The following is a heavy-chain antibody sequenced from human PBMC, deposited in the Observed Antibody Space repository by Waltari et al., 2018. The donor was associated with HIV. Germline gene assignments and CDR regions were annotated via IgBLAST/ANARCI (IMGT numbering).Heavy chain of an antibody. V-gene: IGHV4-31*03. D-gene: IGHD3-22*01. Sequence: QVQLQESGPGLVKPSQTLSRTCTVSGASIRSGGYSWSWIRQHPGKGLEWIGNINYSGSTYYNPSLKSRVTISVDTSKNQFSLKLSSVTAADTAVYYCARALIIDHYYDTSGGFDYWGQGTLVTVSS. CDR2: INYSGST. CDR1: GASIRSGGYS. CDR3: ARALIIDHYYDTSGGFDY. J-gene: IGHJ4*02.